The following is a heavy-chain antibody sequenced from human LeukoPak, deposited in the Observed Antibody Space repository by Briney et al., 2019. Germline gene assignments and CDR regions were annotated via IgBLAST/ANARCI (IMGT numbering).Heavy chain of an antibody. CDR3: ARSPFPTFPLFDY. CDR1: GFTVSSNY. D-gene: IGHD2/OR15-2a*01. Sequence: GGSLRLSCAASGFTVSSNYMSWVRQAPGKGLEWVSVIYSGGSTYYADSVKGRFTISRDNSKNTLYLQMNSLRAEDTAVYYCARSPFPTFPLFDYWGQGTLVTVSS. CDR2: IYSGGST. V-gene: IGHV3-66*02. J-gene: IGHJ4*02.